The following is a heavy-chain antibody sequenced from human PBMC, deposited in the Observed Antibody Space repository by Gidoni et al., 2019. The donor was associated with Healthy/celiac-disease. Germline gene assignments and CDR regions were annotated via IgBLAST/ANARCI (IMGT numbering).Heavy chain of an antibody. CDR1: GYTFTSYY. Sequence: QVQLVQSGAEVKKPGASVKVSCKASGYTFTSYYMHWVRQAPGQGLEWMGIINPSGGSTSYAQKFQGRVTMTRDTSTSTVYMELSSLRSEDTAVYYCARDLEISSGMPTYFDYWGQGTLVTVSS. D-gene: IGHD3-22*01. J-gene: IGHJ4*02. CDR2: INPSGGST. CDR3: ARDLEISSGMPTYFDY. V-gene: IGHV1-46*01.